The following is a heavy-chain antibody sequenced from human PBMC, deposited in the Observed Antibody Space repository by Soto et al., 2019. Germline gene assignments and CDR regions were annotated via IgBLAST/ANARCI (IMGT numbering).Heavy chain of an antibody. V-gene: IGHV2-5*02. CDR2: IYWDDDK. CDR3: VGSDCTNGVCWD. CDR1: GFSLSTSGVG. Sequence: ASGATLVNPTQTLTLTCTFSGFSLSTSGVGVGWIRQPPGKALEWLALIYWDDDKRYSPSLKGRLTITKDTSKNQVVLTMTNMDPVDTATYYCVGSDCTNGVCWDWGQGTLVTVSS. D-gene: IGHD2-8*01. J-gene: IGHJ4*02.